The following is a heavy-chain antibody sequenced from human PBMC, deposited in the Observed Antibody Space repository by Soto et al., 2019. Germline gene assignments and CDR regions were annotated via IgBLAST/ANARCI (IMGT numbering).Heavy chain of an antibody. CDR2: IIPIFGTA. CDR3: XXXXXXSSSYYYYYGMDV. J-gene: IGHJ6*02. V-gene: IGHV1-69*01. Sequence: QVQLVQSGAEVKKPGSSVKVSCKASGGTFSSYAISWVRQAPGQGLEWMGGIIPIFGTANYAQKFQGRVTITADESTSTAYMELSSLRSEDTAVYYXXXXXXXSSSYYYYYGMDVWGQGTTVTVSS. D-gene: IGHD6-6*01. CDR1: GGTFSSYA.